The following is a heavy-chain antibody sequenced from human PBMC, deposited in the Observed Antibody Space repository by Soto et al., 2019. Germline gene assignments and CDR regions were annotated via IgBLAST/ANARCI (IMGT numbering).Heavy chain of an antibody. V-gene: IGHV4-4*07. CDR3: ARAGYDILTGPGAFDI. Sequence: SETLSLTCTVSGGSISSYYWSWIRQPAGKGLEWIGRIYTSGSTNYNPSLKSRVTMSVDTSKNQFSLKLSSVTAADTAVYYCARAGYDILTGPGAFDIWGQVKMVTVSS. J-gene: IGHJ3*02. CDR2: IYTSGST. CDR1: GGSISSYY. D-gene: IGHD3-9*01.